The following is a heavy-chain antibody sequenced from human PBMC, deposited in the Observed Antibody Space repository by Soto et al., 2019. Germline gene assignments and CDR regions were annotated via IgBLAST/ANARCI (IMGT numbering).Heavy chain of an antibody. J-gene: IGHJ5*02. D-gene: IGHD3-22*01. V-gene: IGHV4-59*01. CDR3: ARGYYDSNGYCP. CDR1: GGSISSDY. CDR2: MYYSGST. Sequence: SETLSLTCTVSGGSISSDYWSWIRLPPGKGLEWIGHMYYSGSTKYNPSLKSRVTISIDTSRNHFSLKLISVTAADAALYYCARGYYDSNGYCPWGQGTLVTVSS.